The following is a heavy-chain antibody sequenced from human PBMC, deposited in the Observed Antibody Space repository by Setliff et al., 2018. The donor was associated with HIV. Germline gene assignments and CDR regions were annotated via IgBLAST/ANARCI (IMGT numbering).Heavy chain of an antibody. Sequence: ASVKVSCKASGYTFTTYDINWVRQATGQGLEWMGWMNPNSGNTGYAERFQGRVTMTRDTSISTVYMELTSLRSEHMAVYYCARGLRQNRSNSDVFDVWGQGTAVTVSS. CDR1: GYTFTTYD. J-gene: IGHJ3*01. CDR2: MNPNSGNT. D-gene: IGHD4-4*01. CDR3: ARGLRQNRSNSDVFDV. V-gene: IGHV1-8*02.